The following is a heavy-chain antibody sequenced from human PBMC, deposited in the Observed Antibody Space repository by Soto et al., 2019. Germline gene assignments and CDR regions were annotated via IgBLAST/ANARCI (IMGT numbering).Heavy chain of an antibody. Sequence: SETLSLTCAVYGGSFSGYYWSWICQPPGKGLEWIGEINHSGSTNYNPSLKSRVTISVDTSKNQFSLKLSSVTAADTAVYYCARGKGVIMAYYYYMDVWGKGTTVT. CDR2: INHSGST. J-gene: IGHJ6*03. CDR1: GGSFSGYY. CDR3: ARGKGVIMAYYYYMDV. D-gene: IGHD3-3*01. V-gene: IGHV4-34*01.